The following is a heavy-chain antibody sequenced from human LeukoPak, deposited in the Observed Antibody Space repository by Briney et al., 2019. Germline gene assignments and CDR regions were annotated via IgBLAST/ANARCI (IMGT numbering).Heavy chain of an antibody. CDR2: IYYSGST. D-gene: IGHD4-23*01. J-gene: IGHJ4*02. CDR1: GGYISGSSYY. V-gene: IGHV4-39*07. CDR3: ARSWSGGNYGDFDY. Sequence: SETLSLTCTVSGGYISGSSYYWGWIRQPPGKGLEWIGSIYYSGSTYYNPSLKSRVTISVDTSKNQLSLKLSSVTAADTAVYLCARSWSGGNYGDFDYWGQGTLVTVSS.